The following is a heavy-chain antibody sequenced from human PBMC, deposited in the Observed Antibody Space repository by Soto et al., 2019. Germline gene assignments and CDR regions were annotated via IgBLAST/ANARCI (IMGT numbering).Heavy chain of an antibody. CDR2: ISYDGSNK. CDR3: ARGAAARGYFDY. J-gene: IGHJ4*02. V-gene: IGHV3-30-3*01. D-gene: IGHD6-13*01. Sequence: QVQLVESGGGVVQPGRSLRLSCAASGFTFSSYAMHWVRQAPGKGLEWVAVISYDGSNKYYADSAKGRFTISRDNSKNTLYLQMNSLRAEDTAVYYCARGAAARGYFDYWGQGTLVTVSS. CDR1: GFTFSSYA.